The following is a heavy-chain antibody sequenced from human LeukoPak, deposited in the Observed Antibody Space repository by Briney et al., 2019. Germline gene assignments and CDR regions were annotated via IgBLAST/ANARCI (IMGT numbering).Heavy chain of an antibody. J-gene: IGHJ5*02. CDR1: GGSISSYY. D-gene: IGHD6-13*01. Sequence: SETLSLTCTVSGGSISSYYWSWIRQPAGKGLEWIGRIYTSGSTNYNPSLKSRVTISVDTSKNQFSLKLSSVTAADTAVYYCANRGRAAGVRWFDPWGQGTLVTVSS. V-gene: IGHV4-4*07. CDR3: ANRGRAAGVRWFDP. CDR2: IYTSGST.